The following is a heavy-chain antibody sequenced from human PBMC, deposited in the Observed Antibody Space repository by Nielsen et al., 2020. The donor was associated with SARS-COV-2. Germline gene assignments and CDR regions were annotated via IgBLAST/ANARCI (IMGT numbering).Heavy chain of an antibody. J-gene: IGHJ4*02. D-gene: IGHD6-19*01. CDR2: ISYDGSNK. Sequence: GESLKISCAASGFTFSSYGMHWVRQAPGKGLEWVAVISYDGSNKYYADSVKGRFTISRDNSKNTLYLQMNSLRAEDTAVYYCAKGPSGWFLGTGIFDYWGQGTLVTVSS. CDR1: GFTFSSYG. V-gene: IGHV3-30*18. CDR3: AKGPSGWFLGTGIFDY.